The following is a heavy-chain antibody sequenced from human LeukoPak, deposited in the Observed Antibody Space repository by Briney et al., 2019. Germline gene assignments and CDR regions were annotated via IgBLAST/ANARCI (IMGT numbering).Heavy chain of an antibody. CDR2: IYYSGST. D-gene: IGHD6-19*01. CDR3: ARDSSGWYRGNWFDP. J-gene: IGHJ5*02. CDR1: GGSISGYY. V-gene: IGHV4-59*01. Sequence: PSETLSLTCTVSGGSISGYYWSWIRQPPGKGLEWIGYIYYSGSTNYNPSLKSRVTISVDTSKNQFSLKLSSVTAADTAVYYCARDSSGWYRGNWFDPWGQGTLVTVSS.